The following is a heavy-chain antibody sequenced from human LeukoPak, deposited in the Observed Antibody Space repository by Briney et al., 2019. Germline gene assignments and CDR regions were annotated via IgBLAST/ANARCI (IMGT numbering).Heavy chain of an antibody. V-gene: IGHV4-34*01. Sequence: SETLSLTCAVYGGSFSGYYWSWIRQPPGKGLEWIGEINHSGSTNYNPSLKSRVTISVDTSKNQFSLKLSSVTAADTAVYYCARGRRLLWFGKTGMDVWGQGTTVTVSS. D-gene: IGHD3-10*01. CDR2: INHSGST. J-gene: IGHJ6*02. CDR1: GGSFSGYY. CDR3: ARGRRLLWFGKTGMDV.